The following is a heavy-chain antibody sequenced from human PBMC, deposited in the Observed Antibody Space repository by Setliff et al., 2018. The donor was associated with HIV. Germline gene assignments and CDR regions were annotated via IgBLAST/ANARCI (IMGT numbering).Heavy chain of an antibody. J-gene: IGHJ4*02. CDR1: GGSISSTSYY. V-gene: IGHV4-39*01. D-gene: IGHD3-9*01. CDR2: ISSSGNT. Sequence: SETLSLTCTVSGGSISSTSYYWGWIRQPPGTGLEWIGSISSSGNTSYNPSLKSRVTTSVDTPKNQFSLKLYSVTAADTAVYYCAKTIGSYFDIFDNWGQGTLVTVSS. CDR3: AKTIGSYFDIFDN.